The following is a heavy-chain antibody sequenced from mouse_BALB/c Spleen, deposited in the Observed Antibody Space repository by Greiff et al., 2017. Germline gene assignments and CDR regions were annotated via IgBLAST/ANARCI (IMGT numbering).Heavy chain of an antibody. CDR1: GFNIKDYY. Sequence: EVKLVESGAELVRSGASVKLSCTASGFNIKDYYMHWVKQRPEQGLEWIGWIDPENGDTEYAPKFQGKATMTADTSSNTAYLQLSSLTSEDTAVYYCTSYGNYFAYWGQGTLVTVSA. J-gene: IGHJ3*01. CDR3: TSYGNYFAY. D-gene: IGHD2-10*02. CDR2: IDPENGDT. V-gene: IGHV14-4*02.